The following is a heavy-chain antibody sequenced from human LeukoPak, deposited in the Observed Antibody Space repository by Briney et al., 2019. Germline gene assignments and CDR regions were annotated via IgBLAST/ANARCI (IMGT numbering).Heavy chain of an antibody. V-gene: IGHV4-39*01. D-gene: IGHD2-2*01. CDR1: VGSISSSSYY. CDR3: ARQSGYCSSTSCYAWFDP. CDR2: IYYSGST. J-gene: IGHJ5*02. Sequence: KPSETLSLTCTVSVGSISSSSYYWGWIRQPLGKGLEWIGSIYYSGSTYYNPSLKSRVTISVDTSKNQFSLKLSSVTAADTAVYYCARQSGYCSSTSCYAWFDPWGQGTLVTVSS.